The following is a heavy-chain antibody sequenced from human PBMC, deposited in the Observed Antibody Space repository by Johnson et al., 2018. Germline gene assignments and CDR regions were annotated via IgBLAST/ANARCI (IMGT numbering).Heavy chain of an antibody. D-gene: IGHD5-12*01. CDR3: AKNSWQPPVTYYYYMDV. V-gene: IGHV3-30*18. CDR2: ISYDGSNK. J-gene: IGHJ6*03. Sequence: QVQLVESGGGVVQPGRSLRLSCAASGFTFISYGMHWVRQAPGKGLEWVAVISYDGSNKYYADSVKGRFTISRDNSKNTLYLQMNSLRAEDTAVYYCAKNSWQPPVTYYYYMDVWGKGTTVTVSS. CDR1: GFTFISYG.